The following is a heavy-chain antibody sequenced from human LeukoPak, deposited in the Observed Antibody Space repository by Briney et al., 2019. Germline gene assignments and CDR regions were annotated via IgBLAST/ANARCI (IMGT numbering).Heavy chain of an antibody. J-gene: IGHJ5*02. CDR3: ARHAARAGWFDP. CDR1: GGSISSYY. D-gene: IGHD6-6*01. V-gene: IGHV4-4*09. Sequence: SETLSLTCTVSGGSISSYYWSWIRQPPGKGLEWIGYIYTSGSTNYNPPLKSRVTISVDTSKNQFSLKLSSVTAADTAVYYCARHAARAGWFDPWGQGTLVTVSS. CDR2: IYTSGST.